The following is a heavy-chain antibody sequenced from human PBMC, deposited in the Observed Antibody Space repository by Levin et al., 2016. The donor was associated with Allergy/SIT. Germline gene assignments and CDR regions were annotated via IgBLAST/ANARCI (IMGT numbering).Heavy chain of an antibody. Sequence: PGKALEWLALIDWDDDKYYSTSLKTRLTISKDTSKNQVVLTMTNMDPVDTATYYCARGESYGSYYYYYGMDVWGQGTTVTVSS. CDR3: ARGESYGSYYYYYGMDV. J-gene: IGHJ6*02. CDR2: IDWDDDK. V-gene: IGHV2-70*01. D-gene: IGHD5-18*01.